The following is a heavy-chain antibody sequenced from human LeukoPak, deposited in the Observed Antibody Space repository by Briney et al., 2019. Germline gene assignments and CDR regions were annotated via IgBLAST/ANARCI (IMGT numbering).Heavy chain of an antibody. CDR2: ISSGGSTI. Sequence: PGGSLRLSCAASGFTFSDFEFNWVRQAPGKGLEWVSYISSGGSTIFYADSVKGRFTISRDNAKNSLYLQMNSLRGDDTALYYCARDKGLYGVDVWGQGTTATVSS. J-gene: IGHJ6*02. CDR1: GFTFSDFE. V-gene: IGHV3-48*03. CDR3: ARDKGLYGVDV. D-gene: IGHD3/OR15-3a*01.